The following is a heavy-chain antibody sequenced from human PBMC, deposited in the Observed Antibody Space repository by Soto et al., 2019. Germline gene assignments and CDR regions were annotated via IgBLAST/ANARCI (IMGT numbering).Heavy chain of an antibody. CDR1: GYTFTNYY. J-gene: IGHJ4*02. CDR2: ISAYNGYT. D-gene: IGHD3-22*01. CDR3: ARGPYYSDSSGYYAFDY. V-gene: IGHV1-18*01. Sequence: QVQLVQSGAEVKKPGASVKVSCKASGYTFTNYYIFWVRQAPGQGLEWMGWISAYNGYTNYAQNLHGRVTMPTDXPXSXXYMELRSLRSDDTAGYYCARGPYYSDSSGYYAFDYWGQGTLVTVSS.